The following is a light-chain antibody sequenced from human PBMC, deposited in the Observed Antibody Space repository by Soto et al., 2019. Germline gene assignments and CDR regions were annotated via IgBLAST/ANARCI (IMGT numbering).Light chain of an antibody. CDR3: QQYGSSRWT. J-gene: IGKJ1*01. Sequence: EIVLTQSPGTLSLSPGEGATLSWRASQSVSSSYLAWYQQKPGQAPRLLIYGASSRATGIPDRFSGSGSGTDFTLTISRLEPEDFAVYYCQQYGSSRWTFGQGTKVDIK. CDR1: QSVSSSY. V-gene: IGKV3-20*01. CDR2: GAS.